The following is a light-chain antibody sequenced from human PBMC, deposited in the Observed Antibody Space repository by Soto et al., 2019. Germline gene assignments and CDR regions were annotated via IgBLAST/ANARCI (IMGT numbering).Light chain of an antibody. CDR1: QSVGSAY. V-gene: IGKV3-20*01. CDR3: QHYGRSPS. Sequence: PGERATLSCRASQSVGSAYVGWYQQKPGQAPRLLIFGASRGATGIPDRFSGSGSGTNFTLTINKVEPEDPAVYYCQHYGRSPSFGRGTKVDIK. CDR2: GAS. J-gene: IGKJ1*01.